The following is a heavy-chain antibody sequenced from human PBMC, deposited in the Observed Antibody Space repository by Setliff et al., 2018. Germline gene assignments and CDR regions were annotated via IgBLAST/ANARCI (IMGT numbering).Heavy chain of an antibody. J-gene: IGHJ4*02. Sequence: ASVKVSCKASGYTFTGYYMHWVRQAPGQGLEWMGWINPNSGGTNYAQKFQGWVTISVDTSKNQFSLKLSSVTAADTAVYYCASEGMTTGNFDYWGQGTLVTVSS. CDR2: INPNSGGT. CDR3: ASEGMTTGNFDY. CDR1: GYTFTGYY. V-gene: IGHV1-2*04. D-gene: IGHD4-17*01.